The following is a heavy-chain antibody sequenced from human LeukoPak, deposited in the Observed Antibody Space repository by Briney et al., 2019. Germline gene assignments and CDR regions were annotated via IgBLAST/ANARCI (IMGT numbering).Heavy chain of an antibody. D-gene: IGHD3-22*01. CDR1: GFSFDDFA. V-gene: IGHV3-20*04. CDR2: VTASGDDR. Sequence: GGSLRLSCATSGFSFDDFAMSWVRQAPGRGLEWVSGVTASGDDRGYVDSVKGRFTVSRDNAKNSLYLDMNSLRAEDTALYYCARDRLGDYDHSGYYDKWGQGTLVTVSS. J-gene: IGHJ4*02. CDR3: ARDRLGDYDHSGYYDK.